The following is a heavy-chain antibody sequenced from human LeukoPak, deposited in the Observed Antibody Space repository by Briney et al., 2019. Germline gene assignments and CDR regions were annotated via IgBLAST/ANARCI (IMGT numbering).Heavy chain of an antibody. J-gene: IGHJ4*02. CDR3: VKNDGWFHLAQ. D-gene: IGHD6-19*01. CDR2: IKNDGSET. V-gene: IGHV3-7*03. CDR1: GFNFRDHW. Sequence: GGSLRLSCAVSGFNFRDHWMDWVRQAPGKGLQWVGHIKNDGSETYYLDSLKGRFSISRDNTNNALYLQMNSLRVEDTAVFYCVKNDGWFHLAQWGQGTLVTVSS.